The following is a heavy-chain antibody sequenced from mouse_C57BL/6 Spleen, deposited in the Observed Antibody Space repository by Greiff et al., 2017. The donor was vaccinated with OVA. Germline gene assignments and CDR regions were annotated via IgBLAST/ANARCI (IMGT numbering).Heavy chain of an antibody. D-gene: IGHD2-1*01. CDR3: ARGGNFYWYFDV. Sequence: EVHLVESGGGLVKPGGSLKLSCAASGFTFSDYGMHWVRQAPEKGLEWVAYISSGSSTIYYAATVKGRFTISRDNAKNTLFLQMTSLRSEDTAMYYCARGGNFYWYFDVWGTGTTVTVSS. J-gene: IGHJ1*03. CDR1: GFTFSDYG. V-gene: IGHV5-17*01. CDR2: ISSGSSTI.